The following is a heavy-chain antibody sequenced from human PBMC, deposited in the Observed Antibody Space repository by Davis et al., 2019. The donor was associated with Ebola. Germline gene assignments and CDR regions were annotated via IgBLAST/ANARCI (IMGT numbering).Heavy chain of an antibody. J-gene: IGHJ6*02. D-gene: IGHD5-18*01. CDR1: GGSISSYY. V-gene: IGHV4-39*07. Sequence: SETLSLTCTVSGGSISSYYWSWIRQPPGKGLEWIGSIYYSGSTYYNPSLKSRVTISVDKSKNQFSLKLSSVTAADTAVYYCARHGKADTAMLYYYGMDVWGQGTTVTVSS. CDR3: ARHGKADTAMLYYYGMDV. CDR2: IYYSGST.